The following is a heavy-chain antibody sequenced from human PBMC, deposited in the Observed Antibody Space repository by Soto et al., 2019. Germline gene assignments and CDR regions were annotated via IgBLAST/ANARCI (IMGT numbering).Heavy chain of an antibody. CDR1: GESFSSYY. CDR2: INHSGTT. J-gene: IGHJ6*03. Sequence: SETLSLTCVVYGESFSSYYWSWIRQPPGKGLEWIGEINHSGTTNYNPSLKSRVTISVDTSKNQFSLKLSSVTAADTAVYYCARERYSSSYYMDVWGKGTTVTVSS. V-gene: IGHV4-34*01. D-gene: IGHD6-13*01. CDR3: ARERYSSSYYMDV.